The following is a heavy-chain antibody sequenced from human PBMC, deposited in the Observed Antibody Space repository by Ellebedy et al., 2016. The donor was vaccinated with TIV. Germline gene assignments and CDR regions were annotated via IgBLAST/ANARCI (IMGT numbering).Heavy chain of an antibody. D-gene: IGHD2-2*02. J-gene: IGHJ5*02. CDR3: ARDRYIKRIAWFDP. V-gene: IGHV1-18*01. Sequence: AASVKVSCKASGGTFSSSAISWVRQAPGQGLEWMGWISGYNGNTNYAQNLQGRVTMTTDTSTSTAYMELRSLRSDDTAVYYCARDRYIKRIAWFDPWGQGTLVTVSS. CDR2: ISGYNGNT. CDR1: GGTFSSSA.